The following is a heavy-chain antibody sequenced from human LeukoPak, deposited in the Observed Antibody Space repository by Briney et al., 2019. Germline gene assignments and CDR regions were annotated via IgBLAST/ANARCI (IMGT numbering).Heavy chain of an antibody. Sequence: PVKVSCKASGGTFSSYAISWVRQAPGQGLEWMGGIIPIFGTANYAQRFQGRVTITADESTSTAYMELSSLRSEDTAVYYCARDCSSTSCFNWFDPWGQGTLVTVSS. CDR1: GGTFSSYA. J-gene: IGHJ5*02. CDR2: IIPIFGTA. D-gene: IGHD2-2*01. CDR3: ARDCSSTSCFNWFDP. V-gene: IGHV1-69*01.